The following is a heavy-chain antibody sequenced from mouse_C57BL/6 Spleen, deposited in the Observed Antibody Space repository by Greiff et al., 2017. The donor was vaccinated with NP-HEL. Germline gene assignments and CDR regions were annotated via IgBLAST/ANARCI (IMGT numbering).Heavy chain of an antibody. V-gene: IGHV1-55*01. CDR2: IYPGSGST. Sequence: VQLHQPGAELVKPGASVKMSCKASGYTFTSYWITWVKQRPGQGLEWIGDIYPGSGSTNYNEKFKRQAILTVDTSSRTAYLQLSSLTSEESAVYYCARAGGVYYYGSSLHFDYWGQGTTLTVAS. CDR3: ARAGGVYYYGSSLHFDY. D-gene: IGHD1-1*01. CDR1: GYTFTSYW. J-gene: IGHJ2*01.